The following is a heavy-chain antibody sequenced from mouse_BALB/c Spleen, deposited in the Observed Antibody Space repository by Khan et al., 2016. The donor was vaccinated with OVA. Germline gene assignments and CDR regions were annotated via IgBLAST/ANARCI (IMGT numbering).Heavy chain of an antibody. D-gene: IGHD1-1*01. CDR3: TRETVVDIYWYFDV. V-gene: IGHV7-3*02. CDR1: GFTFTDYY. CDR2: IRNKANGYTT. Sequence: EVKLLESGGGLVQPGGSLRLSCATSGFTFTDYYMTWVRQPPGKALEWLGFIRNKANGYTTEYSASVTGRFTISRDNSQSVLYLQMNTLRAEDSATYYCTRETVVDIYWYFDVWGAGTTVTVSS. J-gene: IGHJ1*01.